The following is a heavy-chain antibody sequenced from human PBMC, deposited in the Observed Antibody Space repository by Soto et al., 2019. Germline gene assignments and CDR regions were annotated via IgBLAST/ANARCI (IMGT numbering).Heavy chain of an antibody. D-gene: IGHD6-19*01. V-gene: IGHV1-46*03. CDR1: GYTFTSYY. Sequence: ASVKVSCKASGYTFTSYYMHWVRQAPGQGLEWMGIINPSGGSTSYAQKFQGRVTMTRDTSTITVYMELSSLRSEDTAVYYCARDLKGRAVAGAGYFDYWGQGTLVTVSS. CDR3: ARDLKGRAVAGAGYFDY. CDR2: INPSGGST. J-gene: IGHJ4*02.